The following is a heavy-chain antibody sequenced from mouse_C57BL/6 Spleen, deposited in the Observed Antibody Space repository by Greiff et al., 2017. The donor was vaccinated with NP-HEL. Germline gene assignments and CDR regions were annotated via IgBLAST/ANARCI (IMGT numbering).Heavy chain of an antibody. CDR2: IYPGDGDT. CDR1: GYAFSSSW. D-gene: IGHD2-5*01. J-gene: IGHJ4*01. V-gene: IGHV1-82*01. CDR3: ARYYSNYEEYAMDY. Sequence: VQLQQSGPELVKPGASVKISCKASGYAFSSSWMNWVKQRPGKGLEWIGRIYPGDGDTNYNGKFKGKATLTADKSSSTAYMQLSSLTSEDSAVYFCARYYSNYEEYAMDYWGQGTSVTVSS.